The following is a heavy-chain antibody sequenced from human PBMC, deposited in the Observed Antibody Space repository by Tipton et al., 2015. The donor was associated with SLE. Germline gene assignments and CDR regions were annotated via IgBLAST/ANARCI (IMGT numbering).Heavy chain of an antibody. Sequence: TLSLTCTVSGGSISSYYWSWIRQPPGKGLEWIGYIYYSGSTNYNPSLKSRVTISVDTSKNQFSLKLSSGTAADTAVYYCARWAGPAANLYKWGPGTLVTVSS. CDR2: IYYSGST. CDR3: ARWAGPAANLYK. D-gene: IGHD1-1*01. CDR1: GGSISSYY. J-gene: IGHJ4*02. V-gene: IGHV4-59*01.